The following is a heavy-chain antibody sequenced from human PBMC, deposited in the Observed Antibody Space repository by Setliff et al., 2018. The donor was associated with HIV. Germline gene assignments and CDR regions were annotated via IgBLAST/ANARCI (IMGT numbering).Heavy chain of an antibody. CDR3: ARRGGYSYATDAFDI. Sequence: GASVKVSCKASGYTFTSYYMHWVRQAPGQGLEWMGIINPSGGSASYAQKFQGRVTMTRDTSTSTVYMELSSLRSEDTAVYYYARRGGYSYATDAFDIWGQGTMVTVSS. D-gene: IGHD5-18*01. CDR1: GYTFTSYY. CDR2: INPSGGSA. J-gene: IGHJ3*02. V-gene: IGHV1-46*01.